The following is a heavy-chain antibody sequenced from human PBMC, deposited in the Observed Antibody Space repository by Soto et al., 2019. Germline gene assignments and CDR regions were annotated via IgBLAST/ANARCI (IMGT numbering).Heavy chain of an antibody. D-gene: IGHD3-22*01. J-gene: IGHJ5*02. CDR2: IYPGDSDT. V-gene: IGHV5-51*01. Sequence: PGESLKISCKGSGYSFTSYWIGWVRQMPGKGLEWMGIIYPGDSDTRYSPSFQGQVTISADKSISTAYLQWSSLKASDTAMYYCARQTYYYDSSGPNRFDPWGQGTLVTVSS. CDR1: GYSFTSYW. CDR3: ARQTYYYDSSGPNRFDP.